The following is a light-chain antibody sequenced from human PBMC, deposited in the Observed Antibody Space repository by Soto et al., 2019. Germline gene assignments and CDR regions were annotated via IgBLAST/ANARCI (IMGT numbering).Light chain of an antibody. CDR2: SNN. V-gene: IGLV1-44*01. CDR3: AAWDDSLNGHVV. J-gene: IGLJ2*01. Sequence: QSVLTQPPSASGTPGQRVTISCSGSSSNIGSNTVNWYQQLPGTAPKLLIYSNNQRPSGVPDRFSGSKSGTSASLAISGLQSEAEADYYCAAWDDSLNGHVVFGGGTQLTVL. CDR1: SSNIGSNT.